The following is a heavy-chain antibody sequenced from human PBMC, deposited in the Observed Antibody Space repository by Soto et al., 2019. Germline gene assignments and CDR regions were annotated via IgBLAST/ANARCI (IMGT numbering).Heavy chain of an antibody. Sequence: SETLSLTCAVYGGSFSGYYWSWIRQPPGKGLEWIGEINHSGSTNYNPSLKSRVTISVDTSKNQFSLKLSSVTAADTAVYYCAREVATYYDFWSGYHYFDYWGQGTLVTVSS. D-gene: IGHD3-3*01. CDR3: AREVATYYDFWSGYHYFDY. CDR1: GGSFSGYY. J-gene: IGHJ4*02. V-gene: IGHV4-34*01. CDR2: INHSGST.